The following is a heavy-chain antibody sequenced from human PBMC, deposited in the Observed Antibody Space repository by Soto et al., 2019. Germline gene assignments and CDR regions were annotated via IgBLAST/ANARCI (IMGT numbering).Heavy chain of an antibody. CDR1: GYTFTSCY. CDR2: INPSGGST. V-gene: IGHV1-46*01. CDR3: ARDDQRRRVIQLWLAYCGGDCYSLDP. D-gene: IGHD2-21*02. J-gene: IGHJ5*02. Sequence: ASVKVSCKASGYTFTSCYMHWVRQAPGQGLEWMGIINPSGGSTSYAQKFQGRVTMTRDTSTSTVYMELSSLRSEDTAVYYCARDDQRRRVIQLWLAYCGGDCYSLDPWGQGTLVTVSS.